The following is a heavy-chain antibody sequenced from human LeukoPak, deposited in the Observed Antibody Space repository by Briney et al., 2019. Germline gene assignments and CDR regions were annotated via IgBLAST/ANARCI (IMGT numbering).Heavy chain of an antibody. D-gene: IGHD3-22*01. J-gene: IGHJ4*02. CDR1: GFTFSSYW. CDR2: IKQDGSEK. CDR3: ARGGRATDLWGYYDSSGYYPFDY. V-gene: IGHV3-7*01. Sequence: GGSPRLSCAASGFTFSSYWMSWVRQAPGKGLEWVANIKQDGSEKYYVDSVKGRFTISRDNAKNSLYLQMNSLRAEDTAVYYCARGGRATDLWGYYDSSGYYPFDYWGQGTLVTVSS.